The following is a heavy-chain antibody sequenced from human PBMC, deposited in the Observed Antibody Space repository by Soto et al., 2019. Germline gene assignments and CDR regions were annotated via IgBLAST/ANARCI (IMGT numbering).Heavy chain of an antibody. D-gene: IGHD6-13*01. Sequence: LRLSCAASGFTFSSYGMHWVRQAPGKGLEWVAVIWYDGSNKYYADSVKGRFTISRDNSKNTLYLQMNSLRAEDTAVYYCARGSHTLIAAAGSSDYWGQGTLVTV. CDR1: GFTFSSYG. CDR2: IWYDGSNK. V-gene: IGHV3-33*01. CDR3: ARGSHTLIAAAGSSDY. J-gene: IGHJ4*02.